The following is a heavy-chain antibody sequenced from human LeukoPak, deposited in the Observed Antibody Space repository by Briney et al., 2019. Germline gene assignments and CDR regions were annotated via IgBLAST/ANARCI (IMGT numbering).Heavy chain of an antibody. CDR1: GFTFSSYA. CDR2: ISGSGGST. J-gene: IGHJ5*01. Sequence: PGGSLRLSCAASGFTFSSYAMSWVRQAPGKGLEWVSAISGSGGSTYYADSVKGRFTISRDNSKNTLYLQMNSLRAEDTAVYYCAKDASYYYGSGSFQNWFDSWGQGSLITVSS. V-gene: IGHV3-23*01. CDR3: AKDASYYYGSGSFQNWFDS. D-gene: IGHD3-10*01.